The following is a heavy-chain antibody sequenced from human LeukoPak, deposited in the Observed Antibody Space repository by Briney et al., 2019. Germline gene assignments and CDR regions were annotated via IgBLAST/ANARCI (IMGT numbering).Heavy chain of an antibody. CDR3: AKDIHPGLDSGASCCFDY. CDR1: GYTFSRHG. V-gene: IGHV1-18*01. CDR2: VSGYNGNT. J-gene: IGHJ4*02. Sequence: ASVKVSCKTSGYTFSRHGITWVRQAPGQGLEWMGWVSGYNGNTNYAQNVHGRVTMTTDTSTNTAYMELRSLRSDDTAVYYCAKDIHPGLDSGASCCFDYWGQGTPVTVSS. D-gene: IGHD3-22*01.